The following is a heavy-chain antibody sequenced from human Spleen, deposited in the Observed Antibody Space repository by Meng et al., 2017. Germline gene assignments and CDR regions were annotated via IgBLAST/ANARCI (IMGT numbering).Heavy chain of an antibody. V-gene: IGHV1-2*02. CDR1: GYTFTSYD. CDR2: MNPNSGGT. CDR3: ATLHYYDSSGYLPDY. J-gene: IGHJ4*02. D-gene: IGHD3-22*01. Sequence: ASVKVSCKASGYTFTSYDINWVRQATGQGLEWMGWMNPNSGGTNYAQKFQGRVTMTRDTSISTAYMELSRLRSDDTAVYYCATLHYYDSSGYLPDYWGQGTLVTVSS.